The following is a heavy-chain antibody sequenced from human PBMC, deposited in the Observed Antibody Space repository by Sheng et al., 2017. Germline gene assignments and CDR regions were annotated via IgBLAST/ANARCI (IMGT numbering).Heavy chain of an antibody. CDR2: ISTSSNFI. V-gene: IGHV3-21*02. CDR1: GFTFENYG. Sequence: EVQLVEFGGNLVRPGGSLRLSCSASGFTFENYGMNWVRQAPGKGPEWVSYISTSSNFIYYADSVKGRFTISRDNANNSLSLQMSGLRVEDTAVYYCAREISGSYALFDYWGQGTVVTVSS. J-gene: IGHJ4*02. D-gene: IGHD3-10*01. CDR3: AREISGSYALFDY.